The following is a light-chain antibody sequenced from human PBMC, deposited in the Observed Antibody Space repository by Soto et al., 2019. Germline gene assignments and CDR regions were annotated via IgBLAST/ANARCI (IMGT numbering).Light chain of an antibody. CDR1: QTGSNSY. V-gene: IGKV3D-20*02. J-gene: IGKJ4*01. Sequence: IVLTQSPGTLSLSPGERATLSCRASQTGSNSYLAWYQQKSGQAPRLLIYGVSTRATGIPDRFSGSGSGTEFALTISRLEPEDFAVYYCQQRSNWPPLTFGGGTRVEIK. CDR2: GVS. CDR3: QQRSNWPPLT.